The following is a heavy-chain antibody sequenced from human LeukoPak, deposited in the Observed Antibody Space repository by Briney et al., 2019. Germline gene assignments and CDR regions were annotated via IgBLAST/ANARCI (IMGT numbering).Heavy chain of an antibody. J-gene: IGHJ6*03. Sequence: GGSLRLSCAASGFTLSSNYMSWVRQAPGKGLEWVSVIYSGGSTYYADSVKGRFTISRDNSKNTLYLQMNSLRAEDTAVYYCARAVVVPAATYYYYYYMDVWGKGTTVTVSS. CDR2: IYSGGST. V-gene: IGHV3-66*02. CDR3: ARAVVVPAATYYYYYYMDV. CDR1: GFTLSSNY. D-gene: IGHD2-2*01.